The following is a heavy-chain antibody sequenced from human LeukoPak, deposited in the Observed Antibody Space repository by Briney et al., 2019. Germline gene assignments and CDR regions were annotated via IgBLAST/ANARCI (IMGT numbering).Heavy chain of an antibody. J-gene: IGHJ4*02. CDR2: SIPILGAA. Sequence: ASVKVSRKASGGTFSDYALNWVGQGPGQGLEWMGVSIPILGAANTTQTFQDRVTITADISTNTDYMELSILASEDTAVCYCARGMGWFGELLYSDYWGQGTLVTVSS. CDR3: ARGMGWFGELLYSDY. CDR1: GGTFSDYA. V-gene: IGHV1-69*06. D-gene: IGHD3-10*01.